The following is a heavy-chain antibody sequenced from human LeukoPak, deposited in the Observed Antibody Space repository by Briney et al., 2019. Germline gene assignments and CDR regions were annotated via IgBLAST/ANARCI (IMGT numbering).Heavy chain of an antibody. CDR1: GFTFSSYG. V-gene: IGHV3-30*02. D-gene: IGHD1-26*01. CDR2: IRYDGSNK. CDR3: AKDNGGSYYHFDY. J-gene: IGHJ4*02. Sequence: PGGSLRLSCAASGFTFSSYGMHWVRQAPAKGLEWVAFIRYDGSNKYYADSVKGRFTISRDNSKNTLYLEMNSLRAEDTAVYYCAKDNGGSYYHFDYWGQGTLVTVSS.